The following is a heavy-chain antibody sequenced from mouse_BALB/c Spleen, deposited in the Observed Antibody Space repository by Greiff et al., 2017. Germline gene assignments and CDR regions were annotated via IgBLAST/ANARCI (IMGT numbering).Heavy chain of an antibody. V-gene: IGHV5-12-2*01. J-gene: IGHJ2*01. CDR1: GFTFSSYT. CDR2: ISNGGGST. CDR3: ARRPGGYFDY. Sequence: EVKLVESGGGLVQPGGSLKLSCAASGFTFSSYTMSWVRQTPEKRLEWVVYISNGGGSTYYPDTVTGRFTISRDNAKNTLYLQMSSLKSEDTAMYYCARRPGGYFDYWGQGTTLTVSS.